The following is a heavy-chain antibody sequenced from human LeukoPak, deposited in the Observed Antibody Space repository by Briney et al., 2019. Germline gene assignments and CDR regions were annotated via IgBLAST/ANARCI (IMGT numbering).Heavy chain of an antibody. CDR1: GASISSHY. CDR2: ISYSGST. V-gene: IGHV4-59*08. CDR3: ARHRVSGSSYSALDY. D-gene: IGHD1-26*01. Sequence: PSGTLSLTCTVSGASISSHYWSWIRQPPGKGLEWIGYISYSGSTNYNPSLKSRVIISVDTSKTHFSLNLSSVTAADTAFYYCARHRVSGSSYSALDYWGQGTLVSVSS. J-gene: IGHJ4*02.